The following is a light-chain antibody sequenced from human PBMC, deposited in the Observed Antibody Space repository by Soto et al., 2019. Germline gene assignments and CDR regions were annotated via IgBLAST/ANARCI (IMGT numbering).Light chain of an antibody. CDR1: SSDFGAYNY. CDR2: NVS. CDR3: TSYTSGSLYV. V-gene: IGLV2-14*01. J-gene: IGLJ1*01. Sequence: QSALTQPASVSGSPGQSITISCTGTSSDFGAYNYVSWYQQYPGKVPKLLIYNVSNRPSGVSHRFSGSKSGNTASLTISGLQAEDEADYFCTSYTSGSLYVFGTGTKLTVL.